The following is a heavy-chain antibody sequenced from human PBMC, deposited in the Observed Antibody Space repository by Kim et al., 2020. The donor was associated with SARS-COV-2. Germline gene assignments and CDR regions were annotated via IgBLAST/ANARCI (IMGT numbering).Heavy chain of an antibody. CDR3: AREPGYSFGSYFGY. CDR1: GFSFSDYW. V-gene: IGHV3-7*01. J-gene: IGHJ4*02. CDR2: IKQDGTEK. Sequence: GGSLRLSCTASGFSFSDYWMSWVRQAPGKGLEWVANIKQDGTEKHYVDSVLGRLTISRDNAKKALYLQINSLRAEDTAVYYCAREPGYSFGSYFGYWGQGSLVTVSS. D-gene: IGHD1-1*01.